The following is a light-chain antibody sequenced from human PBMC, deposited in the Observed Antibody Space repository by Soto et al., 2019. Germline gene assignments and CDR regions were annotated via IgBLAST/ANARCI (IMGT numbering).Light chain of an antibody. CDR1: QSVSSN. CDR3: QQSNNWPGT. CDR2: GAS. V-gene: IGKV3-15*01. J-gene: IGKJ3*01. Sequence: EIVMTQSPATLSVSPGERATLSCRTSQSVSSNLAWYQQKPGQAPRLLIYGASTRATGIPARFSGSGSGTEFTLTISSLHSEDFAVYYCQQSNNWPGTFGPGTKVDIK.